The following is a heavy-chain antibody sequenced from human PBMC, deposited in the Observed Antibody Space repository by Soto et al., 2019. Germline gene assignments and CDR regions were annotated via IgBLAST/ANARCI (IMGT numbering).Heavy chain of an antibody. CDR1: GIVFSDY. Sequence: QVQLVESGGGLVKPGGSLRLSCAASGIVFSDYMSWVRQAPGKGLEWLSYISGSGRTIYSADSVKGRVTISRDNATNSLYLQMSNVRTEDTAVYYCARLPFPWGWFDPWGQGTLVTVSS. J-gene: IGHJ5*02. V-gene: IGHV3-11*01. D-gene: IGHD3-16*01. CDR3: ARLPFPWGWFDP. CDR2: ISGSGRTI.